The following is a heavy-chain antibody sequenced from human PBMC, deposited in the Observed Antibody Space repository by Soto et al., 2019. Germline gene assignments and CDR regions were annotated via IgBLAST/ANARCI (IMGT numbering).Heavy chain of an antibody. D-gene: IGHD6-6*01. CDR3: SRVGVGYPWRQYSSSLGY. V-gene: IGHV4-34*01. CDR2: INHSGST. J-gene: IGHJ4*02. CDR1: GGSFSGYY. Sequence: QVQLQQWGAGLLKPSETLSLTCAVYGGSFSGYYWSWIRQPPGKGLEWFGEINHSGSTNYNPSLKSRVTISVDTSKTQFSLKLSSVTAAVTAVYYCSRVGVGYPWRQYSSSLGYWGQGTLVTVS.